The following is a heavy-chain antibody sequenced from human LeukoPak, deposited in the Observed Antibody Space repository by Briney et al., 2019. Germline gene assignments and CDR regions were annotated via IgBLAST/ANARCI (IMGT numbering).Heavy chain of an antibody. V-gene: IGHV4-4*02. CDR1: GGSITKTNY. Sequence: PSGTLSLTCDVSGGSITKTNYATCFRQPPGKGLEWIGEVNLQGGTNYNPSLLRRVAISVDTSANHVSLQMTSVTAADTAVYYCAREGGSYRPLDYSGQGTLVTVSS. CDR3: AREGGSYRPLDY. CDR2: VNLQGGT. D-gene: IGHD3-16*02. J-gene: IGHJ4*02.